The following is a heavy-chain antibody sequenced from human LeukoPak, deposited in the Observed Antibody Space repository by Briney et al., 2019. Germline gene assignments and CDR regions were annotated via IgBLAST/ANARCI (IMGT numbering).Heavy chain of an antibody. CDR2: IWYDGSNK. V-gene: IGHV3-33*08. J-gene: IGHJ4*02. CDR1: GFTFSSYT. D-gene: IGHD5-18*01. Sequence: PGGSLRLSCAASGFTFSSYTMSWVRQAPGKGLEWVAVIWYDGSNKYYADSVKGRFTISRDNSKNTLYLQMNSLRAEDTAVYYCARQVDTAMIGWGQGTLVTVSS. CDR3: ARQVDTAMIG.